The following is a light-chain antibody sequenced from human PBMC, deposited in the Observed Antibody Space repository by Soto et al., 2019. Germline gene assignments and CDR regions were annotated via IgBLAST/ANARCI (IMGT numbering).Light chain of an antibody. CDR2: DAS. V-gene: IGKV3-11*01. CDR1: QSVGGY. Sequence: EIVLAQSPATLSLSPGERATLSCRASQSVGGYLARYQQKPGQAPRLLIYDASNRSTGVPARFSGSGSGTDFTLTINGLEPEDFAVYYGEERSTWRCTFGRGSRVDV. CDR3: EERSTWRCT. J-gene: IGKJ3*01.